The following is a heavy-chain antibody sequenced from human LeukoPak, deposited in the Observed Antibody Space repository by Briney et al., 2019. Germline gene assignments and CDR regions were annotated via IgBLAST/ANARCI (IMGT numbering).Heavy chain of an antibody. J-gene: IGHJ5*02. V-gene: IGHV3-48*01. Sequence: GSLRLSCAASGFTFSSYSMNWVRQAPGKGLEWVSYISSSSSTIYYADSVKGRFTISRDNAKNSLYLQMISLRAEDTAVYYCANLPRYSGSYGSWGQGTLVTVSS. CDR2: ISSSSSTI. D-gene: IGHD1-26*01. CDR1: GFTFSSYS. CDR3: ANLPRYSGSYGS.